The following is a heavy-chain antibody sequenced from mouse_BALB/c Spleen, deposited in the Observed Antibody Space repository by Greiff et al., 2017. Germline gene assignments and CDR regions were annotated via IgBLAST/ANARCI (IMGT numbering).Heavy chain of an antibody. J-gene: IGHJ2*01. CDR1: GYTFTSYW. CDR3: TRGRDFDY. Sequence: QVQLQQPGAELVRPGASVKLSCKASGYTFTSYWINWVKQRPGQGLEWIGNIYPSDSYTNYNQKFKDKATLTVDKSSSTAYMQLSSPTSEDSAVYYCTRGRDFDYWGQGTTLTVSS. V-gene: IGHV1-69*02. CDR2: IYPSDSYT.